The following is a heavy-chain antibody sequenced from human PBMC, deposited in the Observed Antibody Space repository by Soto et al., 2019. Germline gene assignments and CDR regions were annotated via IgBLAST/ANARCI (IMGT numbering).Heavy chain of an antibody. V-gene: IGHV1-24*01. CDR3: AILASVAGYYYYYYMDV. Sequence: ASVKVSCKVSGYTLTELSMHWVRQAPGKGLEWMGGFDPEDGETIYAQKFQGRVTMTEDTSTDTAYMELSSLRSEDTAVYYCAILASVAGYYYYYYMDVWGKGTTVTVSS. D-gene: IGHD6-19*01. CDR2: FDPEDGET. CDR1: GYTLTELS. J-gene: IGHJ6*03.